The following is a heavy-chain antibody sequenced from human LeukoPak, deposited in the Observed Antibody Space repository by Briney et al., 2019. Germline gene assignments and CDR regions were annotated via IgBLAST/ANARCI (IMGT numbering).Heavy chain of an antibody. CDR3: ARPDYYCDSSGYYDNGFDP. CDR1: GYSFTSYW. V-gene: IGHV5-51*01. D-gene: IGHD3-22*01. CDR2: IYPGDSDT. J-gene: IGHJ5*02. Sequence: GRSLQISCKGSGYSFTSYWIGWVRQMPGKGLEWMEIIYPGDSDTRYSPSFQGQVTISADKSISTAYLQWSSLTASDTAVYYCARPDYYCDSSGYYDNGFDPWGQGTLVTVSS.